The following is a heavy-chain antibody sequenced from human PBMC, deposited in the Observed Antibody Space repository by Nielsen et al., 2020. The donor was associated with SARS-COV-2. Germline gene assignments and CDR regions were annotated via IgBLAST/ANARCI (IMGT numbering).Heavy chain of an antibody. J-gene: IGHJ5*02. CDR2: IYYSGST. V-gene: IGHV4-39*01. CDR3: ARGRRLGP. D-gene: IGHD5-12*01. Sequence: WIRQPPGKGLEWIGSIYYSGSTYYNPSLKSRVTISVDTSKNQFSLKLSSVTAADTAVYYCARGRRLGPWGQGTLVTVSS.